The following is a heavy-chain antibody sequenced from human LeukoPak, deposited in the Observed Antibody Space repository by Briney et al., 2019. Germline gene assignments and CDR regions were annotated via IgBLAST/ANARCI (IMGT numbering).Heavy chain of an antibody. CDR3: ARSDYYDYRQIDY. D-gene: IGHD3-16*01. CDR2: IYYSGIT. V-gene: IGHV4-39*01. J-gene: IGHJ4*02. Sequence: SATLSLTCSVSGDSISTSSYYWGWVRQTPGKGLEWLGSIYYSGITHYNPSLKSRLTIYVDTSRNQFSLRLFSVTAADTAVFYCARSDYYDYRQIDYWGQGTLVTVSS. CDR1: GDSISTSSYY.